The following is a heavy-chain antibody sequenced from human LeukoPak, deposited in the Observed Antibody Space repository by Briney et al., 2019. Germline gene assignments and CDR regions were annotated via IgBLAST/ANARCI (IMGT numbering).Heavy chain of an antibody. D-gene: IGHD4-23*01. Sequence: SETLSLTCTVSGGSISSYYWSWIRQPPRKGLEWIGYIYYSGSTNYNPSLKSRVTISVDTSKNQFSLKLSSVTAADTAVYYCARRLVMDGGNSFEAFDIWGQGTMVTVSS. CDR3: ARRLVMDGGNSFEAFDI. J-gene: IGHJ3*02. V-gene: IGHV4-59*01. CDR2: IYYSGST. CDR1: GGSISSYY.